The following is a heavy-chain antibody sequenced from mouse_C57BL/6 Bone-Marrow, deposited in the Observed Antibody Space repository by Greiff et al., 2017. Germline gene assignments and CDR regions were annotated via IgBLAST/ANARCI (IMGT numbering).Heavy chain of an antibody. CDR3: ARDSYFDY. J-gene: IGHJ2*01. Sequence: DVKLVESGGDLVKPGGSLKLSCAASGFTFSSYGMSWVRQTPDKRLEWVATISSGGSYTYYPDSVKGRFTISRDNAKNTLYLQMSSLKSEDTAMYYCARDSYFDYWGQGTTLTVSS. CDR2: ISSGGSYT. V-gene: IGHV5-6*02. CDR1: GFTFSSYG.